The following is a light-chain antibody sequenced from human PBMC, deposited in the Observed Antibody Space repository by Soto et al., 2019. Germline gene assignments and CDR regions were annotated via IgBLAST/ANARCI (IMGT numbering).Light chain of an antibody. Sequence: EIVMTQSPATLSVSPGERATLSCRASQSVSSNLAWYQQKPGQAPRLLIYGASTRATGIPGRFSGSGSGTEFTPTISSLQPEDFAVYYWQQYNNWPETFGQGTKVEIK. CDR2: GAS. J-gene: IGKJ1*01. CDR1: QSVSSN. CDR3: QQYNNWPET. V-gene: IGKV3-15*01.